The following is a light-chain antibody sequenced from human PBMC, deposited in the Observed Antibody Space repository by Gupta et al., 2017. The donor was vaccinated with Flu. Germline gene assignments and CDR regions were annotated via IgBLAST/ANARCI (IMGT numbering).Light chain of an antibody. V-gene: IGKV3-20*01. J-gene: IGKJ4*01. CDR2: GAS. CDR3: QQYGSSPALG. Sequence: IVLPQSPGTLSLSPGERATLPCRASQSVSSSYLAGYQQKPGQPPRLIIYGASSRATGIPDRFSGSGSGTDFTLTISRLEPEDFAVYYCQQYGSSPALGFGGGTKVEIK. CDR1: QSVSSSY.